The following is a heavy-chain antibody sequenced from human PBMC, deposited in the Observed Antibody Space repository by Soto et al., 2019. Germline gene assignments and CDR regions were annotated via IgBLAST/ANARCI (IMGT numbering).Heavy chain of an antibody. CDR1: GFAVSSNH. J-gene: IGHJ4*02. V-gene: IGHV3-66*01. CDR3: ARERNSKFDY. D-gene: IGHD1-1*01. CDR2: LYSGGNA. Sequence: EVQVVESGGGLVQPGGSLRLSCVASGFAVSSNHMTWVRQAPGKGLEWVSILYSGGNALYADSVKGRYTISRDNPKNTVFLEMNTLRAEDTAVYYCARERNSKFDYWGQGTLVTVSS.